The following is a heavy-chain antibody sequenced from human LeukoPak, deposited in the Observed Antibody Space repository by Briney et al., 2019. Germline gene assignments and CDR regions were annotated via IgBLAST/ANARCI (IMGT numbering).Heavy chain of an antibody. J-gene: IGHJ4*02. CDR3: ARDDYDILTGYFDFDY. CDR1: GYSISSGYY. Sequence: SETLSLTCTVSGYSISSGYYWGWIRQPPGKGLEWIGSIYHSGSTYYNPSLKSRVTISVDTSKNQFSLKLSSVTAADTAVYYCARDDYDILTGYFDFDYWGQGTLVTVSS. CDR2: IYHSGST. V-gene: IGHV4-38-2*02. D-gene: IGHD3-9*01.